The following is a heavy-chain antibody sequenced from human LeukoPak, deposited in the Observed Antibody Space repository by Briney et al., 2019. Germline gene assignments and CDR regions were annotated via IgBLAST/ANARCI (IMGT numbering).Heavy chain of an antibody. D-gene: IGHD3-16*01. J-gene: IGHJ4*02. CDR3: ARDGVPIEY. V-gene: IGHV1-2*02. Sequence: ASVKVSCKASGYSFTGYYRHWVRQAPGQGLEWMGWINPSSGGTTYAENFQGRVTITRDTSISTAYMELTRLRSDDTAMYYCARDGVPIEYWGQGTLVIVSS. CDR1: GYSFTGYY. CDR2: INPSSGGT.